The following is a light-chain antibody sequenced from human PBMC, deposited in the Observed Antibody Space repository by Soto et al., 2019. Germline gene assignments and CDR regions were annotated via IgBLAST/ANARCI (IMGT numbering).Light chain of an antibody. Sequence: QLVLTQSPSASASLGASVKLTCTLSSGHSSYAIAWHQQQPEKGPRYLMELNSDGTHSKWDGIPDRFSGSSYGAERYLIISCLQSEDEGYYCCHAWVTAFYVCGTGTKLTVL. J-gene: IGLJ1*01. CDR3: HAWVTAFYV. CDR1: SGHSSYA. CDR2: LNSDGTH. V-gene: IGLV4-69*01.